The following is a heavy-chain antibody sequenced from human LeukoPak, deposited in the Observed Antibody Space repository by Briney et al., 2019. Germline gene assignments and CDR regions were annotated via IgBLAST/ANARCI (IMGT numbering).Heavy chain of an antibody. V-gene: IGHV4-4*07. CDR1: GDSITYFY. CDR2: IYTSGST. Sequence: SETLSLTCSVSGDSITYFYWSWIRQPAGKGLEWIGRIYTSGSTYYNPSLKSRVTISVDTSKNQFSLKLSSVTAADTAVYYCATPDSSGYYYLSWGQGTLVTVSS. D-gene: IGHD3-22*01. CDR3: ATPDSSGYYYLS. J-gene: IGHJ5*02.